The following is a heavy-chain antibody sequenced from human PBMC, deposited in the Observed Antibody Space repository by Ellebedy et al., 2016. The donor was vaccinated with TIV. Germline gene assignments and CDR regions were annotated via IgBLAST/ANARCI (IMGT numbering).Heavy chain of an antibody. Sequence: GESLKISCAASGFTFSRYAVSWVRQAPGKGLEWVSSITGSGDDTYYADSVKGRFTISRNNSKDTLYLLMNSLRAEDTALYYCAKDFEGAYYYDEGFDPWGQGTLVTFSS. CDR2: ITGSGDDT. J-gene: IGHJ5*02. D-gene: IGHD3-22*01. V-gene: IGHV3-23*01. CDR3: AKDFEGAYYYDEGFDP. CDR1: GFTFSRYA.